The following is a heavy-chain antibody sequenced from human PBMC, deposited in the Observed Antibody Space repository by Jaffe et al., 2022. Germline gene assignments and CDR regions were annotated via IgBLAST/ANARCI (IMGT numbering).Heavy chain of an antibody. V-gene: IGHV3-15*01. D-gene: IGHD3-16*02. J-gene: IGHJ6*03. CDR2: IKSKTDGGTT. Sequence: EVQLVESGGGLVKPGGSLRLSCAASGFTFSNAWMSWVRQAPGKGLEWVGRIKSKTDGGTTDYAAPVKGRFTISRDDSKNTLYLQMNSLKTEDTAVYYCTTNSPITFGGVIVIPGDVYYYMDVWGKGTTVTVSS. CDR1: GFTFSNAW. CDR3: TTNSPITFGGVIVIPGDVYYYMDV.